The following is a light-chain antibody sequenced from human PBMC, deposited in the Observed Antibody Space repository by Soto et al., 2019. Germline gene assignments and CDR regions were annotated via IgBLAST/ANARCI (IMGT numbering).Light chain of an antibody. CDR1: NIGSKS. CDR2: YDS. V-gene: IGLV3-21*04. Sequence: SELTQPPSVSVAPGKTARITCGGNNIGSKSVHWYQQKPGQAPVLVIYYDSDRPSGIPERFSGSNSGNTATLTISRVEAGDEADYYCQVWDSSSVVFGGGTKLTVL. J-gene: IGLJ2*01. CDR3: QVWDSSSVV.